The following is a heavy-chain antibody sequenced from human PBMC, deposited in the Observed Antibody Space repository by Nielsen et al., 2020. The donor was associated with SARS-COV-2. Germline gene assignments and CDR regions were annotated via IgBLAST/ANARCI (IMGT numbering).Heavy chain of an antibody. Sequence: GESLKISCAASGFNFSTYWMSWVRQAPGKGLEWVANIKQDGSEKYFIDSVKGRFTISRDNAKNSLYLQMNSLRAEDTALYYCANIGDYVGYWGQGTLVTVSS. J-gene: IGHJ4*02. CDR1: GFNFSTYW. D-gene: IGHD2/OR15-2a*01. CDR3: ANIGDYVGY. V-gene: IGHV3-7*03. CDR2: IKQDGSEK.